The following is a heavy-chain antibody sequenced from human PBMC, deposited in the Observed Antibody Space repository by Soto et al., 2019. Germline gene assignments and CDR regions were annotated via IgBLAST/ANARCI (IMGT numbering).Heavy chain of an antibody. CDR1: VYTFASYD. V-gene: IGHV1-8*01. Sequence: GXSVKVSCKASVYTFASYDINWVRQATGQGLEWMGWMNPNSGNAGYAQKFQGRVTMTRNTSISTAYMELSSLRSEDTAVYYCARAQLVSQGYYFDYWGQGTLVTVSS. CDR3: ARAQLVSQGYYFDY. J-gene: IGHJ4*02. CDR2: MNPNSGNA. D-gene: IGHD6-6*01.